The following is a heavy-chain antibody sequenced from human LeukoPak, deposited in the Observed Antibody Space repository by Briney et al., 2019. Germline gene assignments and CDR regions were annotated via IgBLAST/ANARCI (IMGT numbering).Heavy chain of an antibody. V-gene: IGHV1-69*13. CDR1: GGTFTIYT. J-gene: IGHJ4*02. D-gene: IGHD4-17*01. CDR2: IIPIFGTA. Sequence: SVTVSFTASGGTFTIYTISWVRQAPGQGLECMGGIIPIFGTANYAQKFQSRVTITAAEYTSTAYMKLSRLRAEDTAVYYCARASYGDSTGGLDYWGPGTLVTVSS. CDR3: ARASYGDSTGGLDY.